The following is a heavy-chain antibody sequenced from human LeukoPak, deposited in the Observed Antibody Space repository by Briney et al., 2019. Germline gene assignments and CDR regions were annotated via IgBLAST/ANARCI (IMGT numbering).Heavy chain of an antibody. D-gene: IGHD5-24*01. CDR2: IFSNGDT. Sequence: PGGSLSLSCTASEFTVSRNYMLWVRQAPGKGLEWVSLIFSNGDTHYADSVKGRFTISRDTSKNTVSLQMNSLRVEDTAMYYCTRDKMNYWGHGTLVTVSS. J-gene: IGHJ4*03. CDR3: TRDKMNY. V-gene: IGHV3-53*01. CDR1: EFTVSRNY.